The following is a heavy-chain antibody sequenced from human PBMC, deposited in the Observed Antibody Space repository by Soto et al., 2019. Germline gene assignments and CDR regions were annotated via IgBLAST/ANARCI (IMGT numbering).Heavy chain of an antibody. D-gene: IGHD1-7*01. CDR2: INHSGST. CDR3: AGGRGKRRNWNWEYFDY. V-gene: IGHV4-34*01. J-gene: IGHJ4*02. Sequence: SETLSLTCAVYGGSFSGYYWSWIRQPPGKGLEWIGEINHSGSTNYNPSLRSRVTISVDTSKNQVSLRLGSVTAADTAGYYCAGGRGKRRNWNWEYFDYWGQGTLVTVSS. CDR1: GGSFSGYY.